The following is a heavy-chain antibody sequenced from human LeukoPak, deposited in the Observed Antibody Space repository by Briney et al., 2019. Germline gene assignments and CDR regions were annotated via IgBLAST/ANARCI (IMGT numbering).Heavy chain of an antibody. CDR3: ARGKGWVDY. J-gene: IGHJ4*02. CDR1: GFTFSSYS. Sequence: GGSLRLSCAASGFTFSSYSMNWVRQAPGKGLEWVANIKEDGSEKDYVDSVKGRFTISRDNAKNSLYLQMNSLRAEDTAVYYCARGKGWVDYWGQGTLVTVSS. D-gene: IGHD1-26*01. V-gene: IGHV3-7*01. CDR2: IKEDGSEK.